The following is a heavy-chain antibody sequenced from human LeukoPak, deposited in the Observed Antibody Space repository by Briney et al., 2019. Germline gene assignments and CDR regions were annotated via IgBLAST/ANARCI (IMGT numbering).Heavy chain of an antibody. Sequence: SETLSLTCAVSADSFSSHYWTWIRQPPGKGLEWIGYISYIGSTNYNPSLKSRVTISIDTSKNQFSLKLSSVTAADTAVYYCARDLVTVTKGFDIWSQGTMVSVSS. CDR1: ADSFSSHY. J-gene: IGHJ3*02. CDR3: ARDLVTVTKGFDI. D-gene: IGHD4-17*01. CDR2: ISYIGST. V-gene: IGHV4-59*11.